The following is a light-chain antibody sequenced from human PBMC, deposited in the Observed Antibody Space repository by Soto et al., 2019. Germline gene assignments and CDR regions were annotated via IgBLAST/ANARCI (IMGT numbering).Light chain of an antibody. CDR2: DSS. V-gene: IGKV3-20*01. Sequence: EIVLTQSPGTLSLSPGERATLSCRASQTINNYVAWYQQKPGQAPRVLIYDSSIRATGVPDRFSGSGSGTDFTLTISRLEPEDFAVYYCQQYVDSPETFGGGTQVDIK. J-gene: IGKJ4*01. CDR1: QTINNY. CDR3: QQYVDSPET.